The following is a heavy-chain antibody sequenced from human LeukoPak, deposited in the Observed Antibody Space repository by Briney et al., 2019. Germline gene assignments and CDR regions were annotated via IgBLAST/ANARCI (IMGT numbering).Heavy chain of an antibody. CDR1: GGSVSYYY. CDR3: ARDGKISTYSGLDV. V-gene: IGHV4-59*02. Sequence: PSETLSLTCTVSGGSVSYYYWSWIRHPPGKGLEWIGYIYYSGSTDYNPSLKSRVTISIDTSNNQFSLELTSVTAADTAVYFCARDGKISTYSGLDVWGQGITVTVSS. CDR2: IYYSGST. J-gene: IGHJ6*02. D-gene: IGHD1-1*01.